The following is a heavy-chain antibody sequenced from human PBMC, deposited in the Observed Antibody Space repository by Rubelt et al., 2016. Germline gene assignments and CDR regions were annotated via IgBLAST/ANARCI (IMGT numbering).Heavy chain of an antibody. CDR2: INHSGST. V-gene: IGHV4-34*01. CDR3: ARGGYGFDY. J-gene: IGHJ4*02. CDR1: GGSISSYY. D-gene: IGHD5-18*01. Sequence: VQLQESGPGLVKPSETLSLTCTVSGGSISSYYWSWIRQPPGKGLEWIGEINHSGSTNYNPSLKSRVTISVDTSKNQFSLKLSSVTAADTAVYYCARGGYGFDYWGQGTLVTVSS.